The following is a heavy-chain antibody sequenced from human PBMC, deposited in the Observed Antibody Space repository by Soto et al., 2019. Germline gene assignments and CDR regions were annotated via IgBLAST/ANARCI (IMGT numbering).Heavy chain of an antibody. V-gene: IGHV1-18*01. J-gene: IGHJ6*02. CDR2: ISTSNSNT. CDR1: GYTFTNYG. D-gene: IGHD2-15*01. CDR3: AITPQVTPSYYFTGLAV. Sequence: QVQLVQSGGEVKKPGAAVMVSCKASGYTFTNYGISWVRQAPGQGLEWMGWISTSNSNTAYAQKVQDRVTTTTYTSTSTAYIELRSLRPDDTAGYSCAITPQVTPSYYFTGLAVWGQGTTVTVSS.